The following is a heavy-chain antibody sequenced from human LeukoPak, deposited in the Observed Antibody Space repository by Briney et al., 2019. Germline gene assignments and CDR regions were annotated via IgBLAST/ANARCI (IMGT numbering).Heavy chain of an antibody. CDR2: ISRSSSYI. D-gene: IGHD1-14*01. V-gene: IGHV3-21*01. CDR3: ARARGLPSGSHAFDI. Sequence: GGSLRLSCAASGFTFSSYSMNWVRQAPGKGLEGVSSISRSSSYIYYADSVKGRFTISRDNAKNSLYLQMNSLRAEDTAVYYCARARGLPSGSHAFDIWGQGTMVTVSS. J-gene: IGHJ3*02. CDR1: GFTFSSYS.